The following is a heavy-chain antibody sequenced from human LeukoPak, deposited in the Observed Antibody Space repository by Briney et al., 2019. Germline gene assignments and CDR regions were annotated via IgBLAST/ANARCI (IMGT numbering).Heavy chain of an antibody. Sequence: GGSLRLSCAASGFTFSSYGMHWVRQAPGKGLEWAAFIRYDGSNKYYADSVKGRFTISRDNSKNTLYLQMNSLRAEDTAVYYCAKGGDPLLWFGELANWGQGTLVTVSS. J-gene: IGHJ4*02. D-gene: IGHD3-10*01. CDR3: AKGGDPLLWFGELAN. V-gene: IGHV3-30*02. CDR1: GFTFSSYG. CDR2: IRYDGSNK.